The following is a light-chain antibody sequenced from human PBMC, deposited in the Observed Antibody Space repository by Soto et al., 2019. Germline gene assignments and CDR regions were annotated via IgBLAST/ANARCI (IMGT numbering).Light chain of an antibody. CDR2: AAS. CDR1: QGIRNA. V-gene: IGKV1-17*01. CDR3: LQHSTYPLT. J-gene: IGKJ1*01. Sequence: DIQMTQFPSSLSASVGDRVTITCRASQGIRNALGWYQQKTGKAPKRLIYAASSLQSGVPSRFSGSGSVTECTLAISSLQPEDSATFYCLQHSTYPLTFGQGNKVEIK.